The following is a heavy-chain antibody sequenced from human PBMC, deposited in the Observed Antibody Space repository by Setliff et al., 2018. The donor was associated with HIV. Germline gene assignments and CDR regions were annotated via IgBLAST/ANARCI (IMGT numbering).Heavy chain of an antibody. CDR2: IFWDDDK. CDR3: THRRRRVGLVGATQPYYFDY. J-gene: IGHJ4*02. D-gene: IGHD1-26*01. V-gene: IGHV2-5*02. Sequence: SGPTLVNPTQTLTVTCIFSGFSLSASGVGVGWIRQPPGKAPEWLALIFWDDDKRYSPSLKSRLTITKDTSINEVVLQMTNMDPVDTATYYCTHRRRRVGLVGATQPYYFDYWGQGTLVTVSS. CDR1: GFSLSASGVG.